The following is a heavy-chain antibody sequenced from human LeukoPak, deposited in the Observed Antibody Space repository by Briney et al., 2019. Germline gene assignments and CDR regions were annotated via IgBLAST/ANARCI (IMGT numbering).Heavy chain of an antibody. Sequence: PSETLSLTCTVSGGSISSYYWSWIWQPPGKGLEWIGYIYYSGSTNYNPSLKSRVTISVDTSKNQFSLKLSSVTAADTAVYYCARAALTGYYFPFDYWGQGTLVTVSS. CDR1: GGSISSYY. J-gene: IGHJ4*02. CDR3: ARAALTGYYFPFDY. D-gene: IGHD3-9*01. V-gene: IGHV4-59*01. CDR2: IYYSGST.